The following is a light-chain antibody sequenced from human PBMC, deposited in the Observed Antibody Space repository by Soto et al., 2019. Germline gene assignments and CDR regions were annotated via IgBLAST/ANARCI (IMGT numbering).Light chain of an antibody. CDR1: SSDVGSYNL. CDR3: GSWDSSLSAYV. V-gene: IGLV1-51*01. Sequence: QSALTQPASVSGSPGQSITISCTGTSSDVGSYNLVSWYQQHPGTAPKLLIYDDNKRPSGIPDRFSGSKSGTSATLGITGFQTGDEADYYCGSWDSSLSAYVFGTGTKLTVL. CDR2: DDN. J-gene: IGLJ1*01.